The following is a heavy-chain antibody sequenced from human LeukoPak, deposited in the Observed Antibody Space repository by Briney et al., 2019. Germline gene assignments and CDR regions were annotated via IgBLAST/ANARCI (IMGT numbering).Heavy chain of an antibody. J-gene: IGHJ4*02. D-gene: IGHD3-3*01. CDR1: GFTFSNYW. Sequence: GGSLRLSCAASGFTFSNYWMHWVRQAPGKGLVWVSRIISDGSSTSFADSVKGRFTISRDNAKNTLYLQMNSLRADDTAVYFCARGESGSSLDSWGQGTLVTVSP. CDR2: IISDGSST. V-gene: IGHV3-74*01. CDR3: ARGESGSSLDS.